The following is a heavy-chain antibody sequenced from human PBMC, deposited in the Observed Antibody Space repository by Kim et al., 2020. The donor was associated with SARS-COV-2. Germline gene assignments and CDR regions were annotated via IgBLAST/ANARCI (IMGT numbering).Heavy chain of an antibody. CDR2: ISYDGSNK. J-gene: IGHJ6*02. CDR3: AKEEGSGYSSGWTYYYYGMAG. D-gene: IGHD6-19*01. V-gene: IGHV3-30*18. Sequence: GGSLRLSCAASGFTFSSYGMHWVRQAPGKGLEWVAVISYDGSNKYYTDSVKGRFTISRDNSKNTLYLQMNSLRAEDTAVYYCAKEEGSGYSSGWTYYYYGMAGWGQGTTVPVS. CDR1: GFTFSSYG.